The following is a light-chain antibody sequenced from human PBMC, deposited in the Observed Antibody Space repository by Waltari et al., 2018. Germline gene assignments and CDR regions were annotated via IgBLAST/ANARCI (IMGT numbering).Light chain of an antibody. Sequence: EVLMTQSPATLSVSPGERVTLSCRASQNIHDHLAWYQQKPGQAPRLLIYGASTRATAIPARVRGSGSGTEFTLTISSLQSEDFAVYYCQQYNKWPPLTFGGGTKVEIK. CDR1: QNIHDH. V-gene: IGKV3-15*01. CDR3: QQYNKWPPLT. CDR2: GAS. J-gene: IGKJ4*01.